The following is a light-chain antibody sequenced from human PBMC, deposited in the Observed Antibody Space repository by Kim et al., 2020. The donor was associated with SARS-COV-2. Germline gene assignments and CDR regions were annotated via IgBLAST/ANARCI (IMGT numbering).Light chain of an antibody. V-gene: IGKV3-11*01. J-gene: IGKJ3*01. Sequence: PPGARAARSCSASQSVGVSLACYQQKPGQAPRLLISDAFGRAAGIPARFSGGGSVTDFTPTISSLAPEDLAVYYCQHRTNWPLFTFGPGTKVDIK. CDR1: QSVGVS. CDR2: DAF. CDR3: QHRTNWPLFT.